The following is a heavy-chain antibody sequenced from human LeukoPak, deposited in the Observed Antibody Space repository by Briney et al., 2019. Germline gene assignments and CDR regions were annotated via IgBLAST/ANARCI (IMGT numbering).Heavy chain of an antibody. CDR2: ISSSGSTI. V-gene: IGHV3-11*04. D-gene: IGHD3-22*01. J-gene: IGHJ4*02. CDR3: ARRYYDSSGSFDY. CDR1: GFTFSDYY. Sequence: GGSLRLSCAASGFTFSDYYMSWIRQAPGKGLEWVSYISSSGSTIYYADSVKGRFTISRDNAKNTLYLQMNSLRAEDTAVYYCARRYYDSSGSFDYWGQGTLVTVSS.